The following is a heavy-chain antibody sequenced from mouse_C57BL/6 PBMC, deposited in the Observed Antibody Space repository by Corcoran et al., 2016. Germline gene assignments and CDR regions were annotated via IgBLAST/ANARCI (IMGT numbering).Heavy chain of an antibody. CDR2: INPNTGGT. CDR1: GNTFTAYY. Sequence: EVKLQQSGPELVKPGDSVKISCTASGNTFTAYYMNWVKQSHGKSLEWIGDINPNTGGTSYNQKFKGKATLTVEKASSTAYMELRSLTSEDSAVYYCARKHYGRGYWGQGTTLTVS. J-gene: IGHJ2*01. D-gene: IGHD1-1*01. CDR3: ARKHYGRGY. V-gene: IGHV1-26*01.